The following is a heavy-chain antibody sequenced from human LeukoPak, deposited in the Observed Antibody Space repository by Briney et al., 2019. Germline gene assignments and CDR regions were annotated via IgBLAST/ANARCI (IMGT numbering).Heavy chain of an antibody. Sequence: GGSLRLSCAASGFTFNSYSMNWVRQAPGKGLEWVSSISSRSSYIYYADSVKGRFTISRDNAKNSLYLQMNSLRAEDTAVYYCARSNAAAGTYFDYWGQGTLVTVSS. CDR3: ARSNAAAGTYFDY. V-gene: IGHV3-21*01. J-gene: IGHJ4*02. D-gene: IGHD6-13*01. CDR1: GFTFNSYS. CDR2: ISSRSSYI.